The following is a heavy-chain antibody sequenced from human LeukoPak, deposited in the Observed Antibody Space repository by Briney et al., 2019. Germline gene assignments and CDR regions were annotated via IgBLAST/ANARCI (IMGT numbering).Heavy chain of an antibody. CDR1: GFTLSSNY. CDR3: ASGGTGGDAFDI. V-gene: IGHV3-53*01. CDR2: IYSGGST. Sequence: GGSLRLSCAASGFTLSSNYMSWVRQAPGKGLEWVSVIYSGGSTYYSDSVKGGCTISTDNSKNTLYLQMNSLRAEDTAVYYCASGGTGGDAFDIWGQGTMVTVSS. D-gene: IGHD2-15*01. J-gene: IGHJ3*02.